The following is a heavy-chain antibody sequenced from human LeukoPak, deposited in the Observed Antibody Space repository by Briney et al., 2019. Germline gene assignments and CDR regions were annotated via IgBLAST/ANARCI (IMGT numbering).Heavy chain of an antibody. Sequence: ASVKVSCKVSGYTLTELSMHWVRQAPGKGLEWMGGFDPEDGETIYAQKFQGRVTMTGDTSTDTAYMELSSLRSEDTAVYYCATALMEMATMGAFDIWGQGTMVTVSS. V-gene: IGHV1-24*01. CDR3: ATALMEMATMGAFDI. CDR1: GYTLTELS. D-gene: IGHD5-24*01. J-gene: IGHJ3*02. CDR2: FDPEDGET.